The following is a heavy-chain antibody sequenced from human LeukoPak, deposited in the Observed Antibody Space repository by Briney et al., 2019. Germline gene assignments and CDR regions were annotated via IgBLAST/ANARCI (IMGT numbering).Heavy chain of an antibody. CDR1: GYTFTSYG. D-gene: IGHD6-19*01. CDR3: ASVLSGIAVAGSFDP. CDR2: ISAYNGIT. J-gene: IGHJ5*02. V-gene: IGHV1-18*01. Sequence: ASVKVSCKASGYTFTSYGITWVRQAPGQGLEWMGWISAYNGITNYAQKFQGRVTITADKSTSTAYMELSSLRSEDTAVYYCASVLSGIAVAGSFDPWGQGTLVTVSS.